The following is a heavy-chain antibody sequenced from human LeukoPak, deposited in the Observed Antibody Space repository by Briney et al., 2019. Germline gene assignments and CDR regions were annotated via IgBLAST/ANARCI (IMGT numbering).Heavy chain of an antibody. D-gene: IGHD6-19*01. V-gene: IGHV4-4*02. CDR2: INHSGST. J-gene: IGHJ2*01. CDR1: GVSISSSEW. CDR3: ARRRAVAGTWYFDL. Sequence: SGTLSLTCAVSGVSISSSEWWIWVRQPPGKGLEWIGEINHSGSTNYNPSLKSRVTISVDTSKNQFSLKLSSVTAADTAVYYCARRRAVAGTWYFDLWGRGTLVTVSS.